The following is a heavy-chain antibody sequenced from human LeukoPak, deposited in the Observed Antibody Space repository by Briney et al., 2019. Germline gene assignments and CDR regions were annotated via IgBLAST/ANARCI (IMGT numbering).Heavy chain of an antibody. CDR2: IYPGDSDT. CDR1: GYSFTSYW. J-gene: IGHJ4*02. Sequence: GESLKISCKGSGYSFTSYWIGWVRQMPGKGREWMGIIYPGDSDTRYSPSFQGQVTISADKSISTAYLQWSSLKASDTAMYYCARREVTAWEGTDYWGQGTLVTVSS. CDR3: ARREVTAWEGTDY. V-gene: IGHV5-51*01. D-gene: IGHD2-21*02.